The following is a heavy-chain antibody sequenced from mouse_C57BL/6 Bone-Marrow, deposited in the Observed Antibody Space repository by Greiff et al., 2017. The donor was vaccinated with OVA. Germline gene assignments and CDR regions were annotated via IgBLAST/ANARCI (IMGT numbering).Heavy chain of an antibody. CDR2: ILPSIGRT. D-gene: IGHD2-3*01. Sequence: QVQLQQSGSELRSPGSSVKLSCKDFDSEVFPIAYMSWVRQKPGHGFEWIGGILPSIGRTIYGEKFEDKATLDADTLSNTAYLELNSLTSEDSAIYYCARKSDDGYPYWYFDVWGTGTTVTVSS. CDR1: DSEVFPIAY. V-gene: IGHV15-2*01. CDR3: ARKSDDGYPYWYFDV. J-gene: IGHJ1*03.